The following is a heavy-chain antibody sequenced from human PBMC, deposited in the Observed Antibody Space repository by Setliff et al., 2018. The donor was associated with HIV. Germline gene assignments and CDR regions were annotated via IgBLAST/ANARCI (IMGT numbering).Heavy chain of an antibody. V-gene: IGHV3-74*01. CDR2: INSDGSST. CDR3: ARDVKGYIYGSTYWYFDL. J-gene: IGHJ2*01. Sequence: GSLRLSCAASGFTFSSYWMYWVRQAPGKGLVWVSRINSDGSSTSYADSVKGRFTISRDNAKNTLFLQMNSLRAEDTAVYYCARDVKGYIYGSTYWYFDLWGRGTLVTVS. CDR1: GFTFSSYW. D-gene: IGHD5-18*01.